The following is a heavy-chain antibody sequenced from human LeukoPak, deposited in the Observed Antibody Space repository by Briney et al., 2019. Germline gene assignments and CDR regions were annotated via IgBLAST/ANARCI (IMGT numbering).Heavy chain of an antibody. V-gene: IGHV1-18*01. CDR1: GYTFTSYG. CDR3: ARAYSGRYFDY. CDR2: ISAYNGNT. J-gene: IGHJ4*02. D-gene: IGHD1-26*01. Sequence: GASVKVSCKASGYTFTSYGISWVRQAPGQGLEWMGWISAYNGNTNYAQKFQGRVTMTRNTSISTAYMELSSLRSEDTAVYYCARAYSGRYFDYWGQGTLVTVSS.